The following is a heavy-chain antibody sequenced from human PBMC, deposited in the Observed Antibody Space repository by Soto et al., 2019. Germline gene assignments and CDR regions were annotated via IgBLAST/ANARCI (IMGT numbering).Heavy chain of an antibody. Sequence: QVQLVQSGAEVKKPGSSVKVSCKASGGTFSSYAISWVRQAPGQGLEWMGGIITIFGTANYAQKFQGRVTITADESTSTAYIELSSLISEDTVVYYCAVVIRFCHDAFDIWGQGTMVTVSS. CDR1: GGTFSSYA. D-gene: IGHD3-3*01. J-gene: IGHJ3*02. CDR3: AVVIRFCHDAFDI. CDR2: IITIFGTA. V-gene: IGHV1-69*01.